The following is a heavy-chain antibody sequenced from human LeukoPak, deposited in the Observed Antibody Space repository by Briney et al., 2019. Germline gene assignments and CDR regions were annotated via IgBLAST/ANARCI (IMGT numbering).Heavy chain of an antibody. Sequence: SETLSLTCSVSGDSISRYYWSWIRQPPGKGLEWIGYIYYSGSTNYNPSLKSRVTISVDTSKNQFSLKLSSVTAADTAVYYCVQSSGGSSQFDYWGQGTLVTVSS. CDR3: VQSSGGSSQFDY. CDR2: IYYSGST. D-gene: IGHD2-15*01. V-gene: IGHV4-59*01. CDR1: GDSISRYY. J-gene: IGHJ4*02.